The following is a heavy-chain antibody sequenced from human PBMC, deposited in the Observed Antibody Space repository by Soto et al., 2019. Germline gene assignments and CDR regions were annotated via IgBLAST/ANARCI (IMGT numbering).Heavy chain of an antibody. J-gene: IGHJ6*02. CDR1: GFTFSSYA. CDR2: ISDDGTNK. D-gene: IGHD3-16*01. V-gene: IGHV3-30-3*01. Sequence: PGGSLRLSCKGSGFTFSSYAIQWVRQAPGKGLEWVAAISDDGTNKHTADSVKGRFTISRDNSRNTVYLQVNSLRVEDTAVYYCARRGYTTARYYHGMDVWGQGTTVTVSS. CDR3: ARRGYTTARYYHGMDV.